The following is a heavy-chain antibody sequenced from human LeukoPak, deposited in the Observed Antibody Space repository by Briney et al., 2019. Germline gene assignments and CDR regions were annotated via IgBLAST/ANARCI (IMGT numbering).Heavy chain of an antibody. V-gene: IGHV1-69*13. CDR1: GGTFRSYA. D-gene: IGHD2-2*01. CDR2: IIPIFGTT. Sequence: SVKVSCKASGGTFRSYAISWVRQAPGQGLEWMGGIIPIFGTTNYAQKFQGRVTITADESTSTAYMELSSLRSDDTAVYYCARDSNFNYWGQGTLVTVSS. J-gene: IGHJ4*02. CDR3: ARDSNFNY.